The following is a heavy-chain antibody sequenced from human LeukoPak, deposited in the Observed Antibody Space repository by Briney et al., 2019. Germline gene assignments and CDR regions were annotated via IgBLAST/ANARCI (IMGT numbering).Heavy chain of an antibody. J-gene: IGHJ4*02. Sequence: SETLSLTCTVSGGSISSYYWSWIRQPPGKGLEWIGYIYYSGSTYYNPSLKSRVTISVDTSKNQFSLKLSSVTAADTAVYYCARDREGSSGFDYWGQGTLVTVSS. V-gene: IGHV4-59*12. CDR1: GGSISSYY. D-gene: IGHD6-19*01. CDR3: ARDREGSSGFDY. CDR2: IYYSGST.